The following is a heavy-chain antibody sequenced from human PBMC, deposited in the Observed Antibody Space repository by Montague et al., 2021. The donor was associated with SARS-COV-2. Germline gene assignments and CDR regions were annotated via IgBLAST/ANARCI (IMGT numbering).Heavy chain of an antibody. J-gene: IGHJ4*02. CDR3: ARAVETTVVTHFDY. D-gene: IGHD4-23*01. V-gene: IGHV4-31*03. CDR2: IYYSGSA. CDR1: GGSTSSGCYY. Sequence: TLSLTCTVSGGSTSSGCYYWSWIRQHPGKGLEWIGYIYYSGSAYYNPSLKSRVTISVDTSKNQFSLNLTSVTAADTAVYYCARAVETTVVTHFDYWGQGTLVTVSS.